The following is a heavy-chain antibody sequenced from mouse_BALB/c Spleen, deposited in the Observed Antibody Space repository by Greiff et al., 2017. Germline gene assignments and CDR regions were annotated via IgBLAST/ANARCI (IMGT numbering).Heavy chain of an antibody. Sequence: VQLQQSGAELAKPGASVKMSCKASGYTFTSYWLHWVKQRPGQGLEWIGYINPSNGYTEYNQKFKDKATLTADKSSSTAYMQLSSLTSEDSAVYYCARGDYYGSSPYYYAMDYWGQGTSVTVSS. J-gene: IGHJ4*01. CDR1: GYTFTSYW. V-gene: IGHV1-7*01. D-gene: IGHD1-1*01. CDR3: ARGDYYGSSPYYYAMDY. CDR2: INPSNGYT.